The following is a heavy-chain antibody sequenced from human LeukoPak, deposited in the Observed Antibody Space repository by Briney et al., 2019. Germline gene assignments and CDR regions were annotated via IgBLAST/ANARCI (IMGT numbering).Heavy chain of an antibody. D-gene: IGHD6-6*01. CDR2: INPNSGGT. Sequence: VASVKVSCEASGYTFTGYYMHWVRQAPGQGLEWMGWINPNSGGTNYAQKFQGRVTMTRDTSISTAYMELSRLRSDDTAVYYCARVSWGYSSSSLRYYFDYWGQGTLVTVSS. CDR1: GYTFTGYY. V-gene: IGHV1-2*02. CDR3: ARVSWGYSSSSLRYYFDY. J-gene: IGHJ4*02.